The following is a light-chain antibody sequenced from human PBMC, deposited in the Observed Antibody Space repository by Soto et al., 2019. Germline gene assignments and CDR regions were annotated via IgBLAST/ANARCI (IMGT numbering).Light chain of an antibody. V-gene: IGLV2-14*01. Sequence: QSALTQPASVSGSPGQSITISCTGTSSDVGGYNYVSWYQQHPGKAPKLMIYAVSNRPSGVSNRFSGSKSGNTASLTISGLQAEDEADYYCSSYTRSSTLYVFGTGTKLTVL. CDR2: AVS. J-gene: IGLJ1*01. CDR3: SSYTRSSTLYV. CDR1: SSDVGGYNY.